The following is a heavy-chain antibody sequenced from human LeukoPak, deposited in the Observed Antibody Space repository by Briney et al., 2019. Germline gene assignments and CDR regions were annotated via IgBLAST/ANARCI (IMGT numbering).Heavy chain of an antibody. CDR2: ISWNSNSI. J-gene: IGHJ3*02. Sequence: GGSLRLSCAASGFTFDDYAMHWVRQVPGKGLEWVSGISWNSNSIDYADSVKGRFTISRDNAKNSLYLQMNSLRAEDTALYYCAKDIIRLRLVQAFDIWGQGTMVTVSS. CDR1: GFTFDDYA. CDR3: AKDIIRLRLVQAFDI. V-gene: IGHV3-9*01. D-gene: IGHD6-19*01.